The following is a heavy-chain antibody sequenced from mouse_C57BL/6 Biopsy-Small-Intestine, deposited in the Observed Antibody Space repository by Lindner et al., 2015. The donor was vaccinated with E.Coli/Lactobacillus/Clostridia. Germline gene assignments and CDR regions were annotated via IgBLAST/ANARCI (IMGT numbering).Heavy chain of an antibody. CDR1: GYTFTGND. Sequence: SVKVSCKASGYTFTGNDMHWVRQAPGQGLEWMGWINPKSGGTNYAQKFQGWVTMTRDTSISTAYMELSSLKSDDSAIYYCARGKASTRGYYFDYWGQGTLVTVSS. V-gene: IGHV1-72*04. CDR2: INPKSGGT. J-gene: IGHJ2*01. CDR3: ARGKASTRGYYFDY. D-gene: IGHD2-1*01.